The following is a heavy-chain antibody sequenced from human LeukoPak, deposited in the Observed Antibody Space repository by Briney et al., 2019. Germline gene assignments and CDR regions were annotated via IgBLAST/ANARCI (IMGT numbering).Heavy chain of an antibody. J-gene: IGHJ4*02. CDR1: GFTVSSNY. D-gene: IGHD2-15*01. CDR3: AKSGLNRFDY. V-gene: IGHV3-23*01. CDR2: FSGSGGST. Sequence: GGSLRLSCAASGFTVSSNYMSWVRQPPGKGLEWVSSFSGSGGSTYFADSVKGRFTVSRDNSKNTLYLQMNSLRAEDTAVYYCAKSGLNRFDYWGQGTLVTVSS.